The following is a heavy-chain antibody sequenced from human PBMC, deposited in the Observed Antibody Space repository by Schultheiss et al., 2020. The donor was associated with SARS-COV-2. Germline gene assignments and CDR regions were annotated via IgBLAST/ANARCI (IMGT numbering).Heavy chain of an antibody. D-gene: IGHD3-22*01. CDR1: GGSISSYY. CDR3: ARGHSSGYYNYFDY. CDR2: INHSGST. Sequence: SQTLSLTCTVSGGSISSYYWSWIRQPPGKGLEWIGEINHSGSTNYNPSLKSRVTISIDTSKNQFSLKLSSVTAADTAVYYCARGHSSGYYNYFDYWGQGTLVTVSS. V-gene: IGHV4-34*01. J-gene: IGHJ4*02.